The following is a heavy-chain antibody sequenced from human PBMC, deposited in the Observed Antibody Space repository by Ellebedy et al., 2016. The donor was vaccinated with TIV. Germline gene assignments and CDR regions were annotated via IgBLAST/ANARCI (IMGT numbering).Heavy chain of an antibody. D-gene: IGHD3-10*02. CDR2: MYYSGIT. CDR1: GGSISTSSYY. CDR3: ARHVKTMFDLYYFDY. V-gene: IGHV4-39*01. J-gene: IGHJ4*02. Sequence: MPGGSLRLSCIVSGGSISTSSYYRGWIRQPPGKGLEWIGCMYYSGITYYNPSLKSRVTISVDTSKNQFSLKLSSVTAADTAVYYCARHVKTMFDLYYFDYWGQGTLVTVSS.